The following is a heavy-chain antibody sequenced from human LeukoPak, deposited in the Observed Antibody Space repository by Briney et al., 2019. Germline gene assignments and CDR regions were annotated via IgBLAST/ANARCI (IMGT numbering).Heavy chain of an antibody. CDR3: AGYCSSTSCPRIGFYYYMDV. Sequence: SVKVSCKASGGTFSSYAISWVRQAPGQGLEWMGGIIPIFGTANYAQKFQGRVTITTDESTSTAYMELSSLRSEDTAVYYCAGYCSSTSCPRIGFYYYMDVWGKGTTVTVSS. D-gene: IGHD2-2*01. V-gene: IGHV1-69*05. CDR1: GGTFSSYA. J-gene: IGHJ6*03. CDR2: IIPIFGTA.